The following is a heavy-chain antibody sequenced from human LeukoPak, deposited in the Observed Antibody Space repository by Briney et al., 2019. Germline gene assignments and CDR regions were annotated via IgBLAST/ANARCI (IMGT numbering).Heavy chain of an antibody. V-gene: IGHV3-11*06. J-gene: IGHJ4*02. CDR3: ARGHIASWYNVEN. CDR1: GFTFSDYY. Sequence: GGSLRLSCAASGFTFSDYYMSWIRQAPGKGLEWVSYISGSSTYTNYADSEKGRFTISRDNAKNSLYLVMNSLRAEDTAVYYCARGHIASWYNVENWGQGTLVTVSS. D-gene: IGHD6-13*01. CDR2: ISGSSTYT.